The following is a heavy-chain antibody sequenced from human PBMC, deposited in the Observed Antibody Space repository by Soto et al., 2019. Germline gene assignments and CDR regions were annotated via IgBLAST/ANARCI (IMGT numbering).Heavy chain of an antibody. CDR2: ISGSGGST. CDR3: AKDWGSGSFPPRNFDY. V-gene: IGHV3-23*01. Sequence: GGSLRLSCAASGFTFSSYAMSWVRQAPGKGLEWVSAISGSGGSTYYADSVKGRFTISRDNSKNTLYLQMNSLRAEDTAVYYCAKDWGSGSFPPRNFDYWGQGTLVTVSS. J-gene: IGHJ4*02. CDR1: GFTFSSYA. D-gene: IGHD1-26*01.